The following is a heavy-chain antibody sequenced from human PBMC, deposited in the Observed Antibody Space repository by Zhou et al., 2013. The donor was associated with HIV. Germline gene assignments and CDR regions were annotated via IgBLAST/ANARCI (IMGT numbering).Heavy chain of an antibody. Sequence: QVQLVQSGAEVKKPGASVKVSCKASGYTFTTYGISWVRQAPGQGLEWMGWINPNSGVTIYAHKFQGRVTMTRDTSTSTVYMELSSLRSQDTAVYYCARAVVGASSFDYWGPGTLVTVSS. CDR2: INPNSGVT. CDR3: ARAVVGASSFDY. D-gene: IGHD2-15*01. V-gene: IGHV1-18*01. CDR1: GYTFTTYG. J-gene: IGHJ4*02.